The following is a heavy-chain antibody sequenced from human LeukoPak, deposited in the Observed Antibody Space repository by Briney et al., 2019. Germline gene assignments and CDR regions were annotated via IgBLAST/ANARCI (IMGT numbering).Heavy chain of an antibody. V-gene: IGHV3-23*01. CDR2: ISGSGGST. CDR3: ARFYCSSTSCLEDY. Sequence: GGSLRLSCVASGFTFSSYAMNWVRQAPGKGLEWVSAISGSGGSTYYADSVKGRFTISRDNAKNTLYLQMNSLRAEDTAVYYCARFYCSSTSCLEDYWGQGTLVTVSS. J-gene: IGHJ4*02. D-gene: IGHD2-2*01. CDR1: GFTFSSYA.